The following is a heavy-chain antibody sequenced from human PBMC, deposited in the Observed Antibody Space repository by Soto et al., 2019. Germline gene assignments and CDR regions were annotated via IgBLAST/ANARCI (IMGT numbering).Heavy chain of an antibody. CDR3: ARIRIATNNYKWFDP. CDR2: IYVTGAV. D-gene: IGHD2-21*01. V-gene: IGHV4-31*02. CDR1: GSARNSGDGY. Sequence: TLSVTWSVSGSARNSGDGYWSLIRQVPGKGLEWIGHIYVTGAVDYNPSLRDRITISQDTSERQFSLNLRLVTAADTAVYYCARIRIATNNYKWFDPWGQRTLVTVSS. J-gene: IGHJ5*02.